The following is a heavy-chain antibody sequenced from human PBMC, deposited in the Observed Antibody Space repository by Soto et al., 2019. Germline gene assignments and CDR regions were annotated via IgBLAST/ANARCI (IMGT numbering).Heavy chain of an antibody. CDR1: GFTFSSYA. Sequence: GGSLRLSCAASGFTFSSYAMSWVRQAPGKGLEWVSAISGSGGSTYYADSVKGRFTISRDNSKNTLYLQMNSLRAEDTAVYYCAKVPSMVRGVWLTHFDYWGQGTLVTVSS. CDR3: AKVPSMVRGVWLTHFDY. V-gene: IGHV3-23*01. D-gene: IGHD3-10*01. J-gene: IGHJ4*02. CDR2: ISGSGGST.